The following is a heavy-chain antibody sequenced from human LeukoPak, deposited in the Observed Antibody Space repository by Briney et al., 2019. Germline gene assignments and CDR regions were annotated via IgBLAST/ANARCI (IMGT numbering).Heavy chain of an antibody. D-gene: IGHD1-20*01. CDR3: ARGGWTITDYDY. CDR1: GYTFSNYG. J-gene: IGHJ4*02. Sequence: ASLKLSCKASGYTFSNYGMSWVRQAPGQGLEWMGWISGSSDNTNYAEKVQGRVTMTTDTSTSTAYMELRSLRSDDTAVYYCARGGWTITDYDYWGQGTLVTVSS. V-gene: IGHV1-18*04. CDR2: ISGSSDNT.